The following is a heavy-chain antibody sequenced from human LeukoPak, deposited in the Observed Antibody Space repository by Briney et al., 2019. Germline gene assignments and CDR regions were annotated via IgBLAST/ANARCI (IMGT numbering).Heavy chain of an antibody. D-gene: IGHD5-24*01. CDR2: ISSNGGST. J-gene: IGHJ4*02. V-gene: IGHV3-64*01. CDR1: GFTFSSYA. CDR3: ARGISLEMAGYYLDY. Sequence: PGGSLRLSCAASGFTFSSYAMHWVRQAPGKGLEYVSAISSNGGSTYYANSVKGRFTISRDNSKNTLYLQMGSLRAEDMAVYYCARGISLEMAGYYLDYWGQGTLVTVSS.